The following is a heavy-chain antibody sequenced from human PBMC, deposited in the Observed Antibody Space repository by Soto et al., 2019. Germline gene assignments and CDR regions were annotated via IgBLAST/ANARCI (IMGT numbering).Heavy chain of an antibody. CDR2: IYYSGST. CDR1: GGSISSSSYY. V-gene: IGHV4-39*01. D-gene: IGHD3-22*01. CDR3: ARHGIYYDSSGFRY. J-gene: IGHJ4*02. Sequence: PSETLSLTCTVSGGSISSSSYYWGWIRQPPGKGLEWIGSIYYSGSTYYNPSLKSRVTISVDTSKNQFSLKLSSVTAADTAVYYCARHGIYYDSSGFRYWGQGTLVTVSS.